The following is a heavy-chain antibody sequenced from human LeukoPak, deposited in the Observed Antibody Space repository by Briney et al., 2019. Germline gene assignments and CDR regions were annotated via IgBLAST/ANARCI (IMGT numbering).Heavy chain of an antibody. CDR1: GGSISSGSYY. CDR2: IYTSGST. D-gene: IGHD6-19*01. CDR3: ASSALSYSSGWYGVENWFDP. Sequence: SETLSLTCTVSGGSISSGSYYWSWIRRPAGKGLEWIGRIYTSGSTNYNPSLKSRVTISIDTSKNQFSLKLSSVTAADTAVYYCASSALSYSSGWYGVENWFDPWGQGTLVTVSS. J-gene: IGHJ5*02. V-gene: IGHV4-61*02.